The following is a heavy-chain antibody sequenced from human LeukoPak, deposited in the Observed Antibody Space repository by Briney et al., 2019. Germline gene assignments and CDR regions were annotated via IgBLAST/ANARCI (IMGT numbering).Heavy chain of an antibody. V-gene: IGHV3-48*03. Sequence: GGSLRLSCAASGFTFSSYEMNWVRQAPGKGLEWVSYISSSGSIIYYADSVKGRFTISRDNAKNSLYLQMNSLRAEDTAVYYCARHWASCLFDYWGQGTLVTVSS. CDR3: ARHWASCLFDY. D-gene: IGHD2-15*01. CDR2: ISSSGSII. CDR1: GFTFSSYE. J-gene: IGHJ4*02.